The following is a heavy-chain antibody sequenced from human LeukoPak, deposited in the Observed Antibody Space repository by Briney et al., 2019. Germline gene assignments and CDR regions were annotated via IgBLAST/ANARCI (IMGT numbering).Heavy chain of an antibody. D-gene: IGHD3-3*01. Sequence: SETLSLTCTVSGGSLSSYYWSWIRQPPGKGLEWIGNIYYSGSTNYNPSLKSRVTISVDTSKNQFSLKLSSVTAADTAVYYCARDGGYYYYYMDVWGKGTTVTVSS. J-gene: IGHJ6*03. CDR2: IYYSGST. CDR1: GGSLSSYY. CDR3: ARDGGYYYYYMDV. V-gene: IGHV4-59*12.